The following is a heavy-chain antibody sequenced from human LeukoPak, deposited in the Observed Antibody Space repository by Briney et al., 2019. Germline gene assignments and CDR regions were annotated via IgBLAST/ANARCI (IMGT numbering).Heavy chain of an antibody. CDR1: GFTFSSYS. J-gene: IGHJ4*02. CDR2: ISSSSSTI. V-gene: IGHV3-48*01. D-gene: IGHD3-16*01. CDR3: ARDWADY. Sequence: GGSLRLSCAASGFTFSSYSMNWVRQAPGKGLEWVSYISSSSSTIYYTDSVKGRFTISRDKSKNTLYLQMNSLRAEDTAVYYCARDWADYWGQGTLVTVSS.